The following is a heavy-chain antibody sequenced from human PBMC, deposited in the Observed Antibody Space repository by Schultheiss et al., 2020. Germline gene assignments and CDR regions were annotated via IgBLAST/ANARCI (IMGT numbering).Heavy chain of an antibody. D-gene: IGHD1-26*01. Sequence: CGSLRLSCAASGFTFSSYWMHWVRQAPGKGLVWVSRINSDGSSTSYADSVKGRFTISRDNAKNTLYLQMNSLRAEDTAVYYCARVHSGSYSEYFQHWGQGTLVTVSS. CDR3: ARVHSGSYSEYFQH. J-gene: IGHJ1*01. V-gene: IGHV3-74*01. CDR2: INSDGSST. CDR1: GFTFSSYW.